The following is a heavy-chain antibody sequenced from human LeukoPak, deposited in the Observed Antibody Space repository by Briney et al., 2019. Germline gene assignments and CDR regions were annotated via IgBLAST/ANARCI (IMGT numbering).Heavy chain of an antibody. D-gene: IGHD6-19*01. V-gene: IGHV4-61*05. CDR1: GGSISSSSYY. CDR3: AGRRWGYSSFSTKDV. Sequence: SETLSLTCTVSGGSISSSSYYWGWLRQPPGKGLEWIGIIYYSGSTNYNPSLKSRVTISVDTSKNQFSLKLSSVTAADTAVYYCAGRRWGYSSFSTKDVWGKGTTVTVSS. J-gene: IGHJ6*04. CDR2: IYYSGST.